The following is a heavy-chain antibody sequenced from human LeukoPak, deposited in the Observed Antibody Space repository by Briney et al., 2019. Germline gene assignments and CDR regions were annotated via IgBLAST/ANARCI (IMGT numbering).Heavy chain of an antibody. Sequence: GGSLRLSCTASGFPISSYGMQWVRQAPGKGLEWVACIRYDENTKYIADSVKGRFTVSRDNSENTLFLQMNSLRAEDTAVYYCAKENTRDGYRHFHYWGQGTLVTVSS. CDR1: GFPISSYG. CDR2: IRYDENTK. J-gene: IGHJ4*02. CDR3: AKENTRDGYRHFHY. D-gene: IGHD5-24*01. V-gene: IGHV3-30*02.